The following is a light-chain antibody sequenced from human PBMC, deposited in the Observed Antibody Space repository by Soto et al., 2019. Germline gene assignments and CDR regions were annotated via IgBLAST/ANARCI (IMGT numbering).Light chain of an antibody. Sequence: DIVVTQSPDFLAVSLGERATINCKSSFDILYSSNNKNYLAWYQQKAGQPPKLLISWASTRESGVHDRFSGSGSRTDFTLTISSMQAEDVAVYFCKQYYTIPTVGGGKKGDI. CDR1: FDILYSSNNKNY. J-gene: IGKJ4*01. CDR2: WAS. V-gene: IGKV4-1*01. CDR3: KQYYTIPT.